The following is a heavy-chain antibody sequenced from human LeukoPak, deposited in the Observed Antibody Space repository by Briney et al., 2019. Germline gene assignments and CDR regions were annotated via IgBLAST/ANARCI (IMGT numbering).Heavy chain of an antibody. V-gene: IGHV4-59*08. J-gene: IGHJ3*02. CDR2: IYYSGNT. Sequence: PSETLSLTCTVSGGSISTYYWSWIRQPPGRGLEWIGYIYYSGNTNYNPSLKSRVTISVDTSKNQFSLKLSSVTAADTAVYYCARTRDDGAFDIWGHGTMVTVSS. CDR1: GGSISTYY. CDR3: ARTRDDGAFDI. D-gene: IGHD3-3*01.